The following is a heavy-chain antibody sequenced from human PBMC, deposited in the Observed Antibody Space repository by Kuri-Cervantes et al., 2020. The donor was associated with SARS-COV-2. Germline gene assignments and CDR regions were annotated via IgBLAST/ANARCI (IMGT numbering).Heavy chain of an antibody. Sequence: SVKVSCKASGGTFSSYAISWVRQAPGQGLEWMGGIIPIFGTANYAQKFQGRVTITTDESTSTAYMELSSLRSEDTAVYYCAVGGEYQMLGPCLNYWGQGTLVTVSS. CDR3: AVGGEYQMLGPCLNY. CDR2: IIPIFGTA. V-gene: IGHV1-69*05. D-gene: IGHD3-16*01. J-gene: IGHJ4*02. CDR1: GGTFSSYA.